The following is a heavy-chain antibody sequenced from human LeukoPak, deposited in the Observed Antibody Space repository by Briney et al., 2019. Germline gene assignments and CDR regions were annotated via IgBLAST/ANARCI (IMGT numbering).Heavy chain of an antibody. D-gene: IGHD3-22*01. Sequence: GGSLRLSCAASGFTFSDYYMGWIRQAPGKGLEWISYISNNGKSVYYAASVKGRFTISRDNAKNSLFLQVNSLTAEDAAVYYCARDLGQYYDTSDNWFDPWGQGTLVTVPS. V-gene: IGHV3-11*04. J-gene: IGHJ5*02. CDR2: ISNNGKSV. CDR1: GFTFSDYY. CDR3: ARDLGQYYDTSDNWFDP.